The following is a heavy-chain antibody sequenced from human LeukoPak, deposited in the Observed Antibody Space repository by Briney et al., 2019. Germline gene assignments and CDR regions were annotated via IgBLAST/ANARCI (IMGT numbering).Heavy chain of an antibody. Sequence: ASVKVSCKASGYTFTGYYMHWVRQAPGQGLEWMGWINPNSGGTNCAQKLQGRVTMTRDTSISTAYMELRSLRSDDTAVYYCARDDFCSGGTCPVTFDHWGQGTLVTVSS. CDR2: INPNSGGT. D-gene: IGHD2-15*01. CDR3: ARDDFCSGGTCPVTFDH. CDR1: GYTFTGYY. V-gene: IGHV1-2*02. J-gene: IGHJ4*02.